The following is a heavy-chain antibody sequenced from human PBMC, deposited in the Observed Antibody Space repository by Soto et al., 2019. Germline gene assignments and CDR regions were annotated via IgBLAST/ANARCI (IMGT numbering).Heavy chain of an antibody. Sequence: QVQLVESGGGVVQPGRSLRLSCAASGFTFSSYGMHWVRQAPGKGLEWVAVISYDGSNKYYADSVKGRFTISRDNSKNTLYLQMNSLRAEDTAVYYCAKEGYSSSWTPSSSYYYYGMDVWGQGTTVTVSS. J-gene: IGHJ6*02. CDR2: ISYDGSNK. D-gene: IGHD6-13*01. V-gene: IGHV3-30*18. CDR3: AKEGYSSSWTPSSSYYYYGMDV. CDR1: GFTFSSYG.